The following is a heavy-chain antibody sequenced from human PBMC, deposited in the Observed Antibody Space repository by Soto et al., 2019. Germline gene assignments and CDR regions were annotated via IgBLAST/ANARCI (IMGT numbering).Heavy chain of an antibody. Sequence: GGSLRLSCAASGFTLSSYWMSWVRQAPGKGLEWVANIKQDGSEKYYVDSVKGRFTISRDNAKNSLYLQMNSLRAEDTAVYYCARDNPTNTGWASPDYMDVWGKGTTVTVSS. D-gene: IGHD1-26*01. CDR2: IKQDGSEK. J-gene: IGHJ6*03. CDR3: ARDNPTNTGWASPDYMDV. CDR1: GFTLSSYW. V-gene: IGHV3-7*01.